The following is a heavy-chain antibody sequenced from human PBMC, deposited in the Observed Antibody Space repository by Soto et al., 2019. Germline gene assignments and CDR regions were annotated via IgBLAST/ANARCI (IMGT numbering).Heavy chain of an antibody. J-gene: IGHJ6*02. Sequence: VGSLRLSCAASGFTFNNFAMHWVRQAPGKGLEWVAFISYDGTYKYYADSVRGRFTVYRDNSKSTLFLQMNSLKFEDTAVYVCANEVDVAFSSLQYGMDVWGQGTTVTVSS. CDR2: ISYDGTYK. D-gene: IGHD5-12*01. CDR1: GFTFNNFA. V-gene: IGHV3-30*14. CDR3: ANEVDVAFSSLQYGMDV.